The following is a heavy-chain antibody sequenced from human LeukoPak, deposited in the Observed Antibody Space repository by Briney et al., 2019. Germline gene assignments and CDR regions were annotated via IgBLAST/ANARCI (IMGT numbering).Heavy chain of an antibody. CDR3: ARRNGRGGSYSTGYFDL. CDR2: IYYSGST. V-gene: IGHV4-59*08. D-gene: IGHD1-26*01. CDR1: GGSISSYY. Sequence: PSETLSLTCTVSGGSISSYYWSRIRQPPGKGLEWIGYIYYSGSTNYNPSLKSRVTISVDTSKNQFSLKLSSVTAADTAVYYCARRNGRGGSYSTGYFDLWGRGTLVTVSS. J-gene: IGHJ2*01.